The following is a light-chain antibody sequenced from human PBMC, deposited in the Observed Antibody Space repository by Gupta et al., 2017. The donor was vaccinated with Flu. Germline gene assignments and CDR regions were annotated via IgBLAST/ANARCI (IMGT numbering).Light chain of an antibody. J-gene: IGKJ2*01. CDR3: QQYYSSPPT. V-gene: IGKV4-1*01. CDR1: QSVLYSSNNKNY. Sequence: NCKSSQSVLYSSNNKNYLAWYQQKPGQPPNLLIYWASTRESGVPDRFSGSGSGTDFTLTISSLQAEDVAVYYCQQYYSSPPTFGQGTKLEIK. CDR2: WAS.